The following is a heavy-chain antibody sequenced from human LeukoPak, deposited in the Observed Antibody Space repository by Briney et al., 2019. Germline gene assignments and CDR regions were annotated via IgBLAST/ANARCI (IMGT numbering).Heavy chain of an antibody. CDR3: ARDEYSSSYMDV. V-gene: IGHV3-74*01. Sequence: GGSLRLSCAATGFTFSNYGMHWVRQAPGKWLVSISRIKSDGSSTNYADSVKGRFTISRDNAKNTLYLQMNSLRAEDTGVYYCARDEYSSSYMDVWGKGTTVTVSS. D-gene: IGHD6-6*01. J-gene: IGHJ6*03. CDR2: IKSDGSST. CDR1: GFTFSNYG.